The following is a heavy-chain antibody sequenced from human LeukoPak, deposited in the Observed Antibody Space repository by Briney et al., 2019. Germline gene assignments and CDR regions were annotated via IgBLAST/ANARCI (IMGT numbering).Heavy chain of an antibody. CDR2: IKLDGSER. J-gene: IGHJ4*02. D-gene: IGHD6-13*01. CDR1: GFTFSGHS. V-gene: IGHV3-7*01. Sequence: GGSLRLSCAASGFTFSGHSMTWVRQAPGKGLEGVANIKLDGSERFYVDFVKGRFTISRDNADNSMYLQMNSLRAEDTAVYYCGRVIAGAIDYWGQGTLVTVSS. CDR3: GRVIAGAIDY.